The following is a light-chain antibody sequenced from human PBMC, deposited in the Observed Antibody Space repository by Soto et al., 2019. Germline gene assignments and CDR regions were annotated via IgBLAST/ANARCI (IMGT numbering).Light chain of an antibody. V-gene: IGLV2-14*01. CDR3: TSYTSISLDV. Sequence: QSVLTQPASVSGSPGQSITISCTGTSSYVGNYNYVSCYQQHPGKAPKLMIYEISHRPSGVSNRFSGSTSGNTASLTISRLQAVDEADYYCTSYTSISLDVLGTGSMGTV. CDR1: SSYVGNYNY. CDR2: EIS. J-gene: IGLJ1*01.